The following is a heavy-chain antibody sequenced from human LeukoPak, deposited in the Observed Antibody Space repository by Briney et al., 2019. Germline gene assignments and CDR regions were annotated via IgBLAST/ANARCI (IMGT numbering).Heavy chain of an antibody. V-gene: IGHV4-39*01. J-gene: IGHJ6*03. Sequence: SETLSLTCTVSGGSISSSSYYWGWIRQPPGKGLEWIGSIYYSGSTYYNPSLKSRVTISVDTSKNQFSLKLSSVTAADTAVYYCASGRPMIVVFMDVWGKGTTVTVSS. CDR3: ASGRPMIVVFMDV. CDR1: GGSISSSSYY. D-gene: IGHD3-22*01. CDR2: IYYSGST.